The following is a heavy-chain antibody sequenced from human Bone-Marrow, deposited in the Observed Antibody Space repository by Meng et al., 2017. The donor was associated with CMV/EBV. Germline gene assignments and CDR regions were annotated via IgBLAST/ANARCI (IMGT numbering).Heavy chain of an antibody. D-gene: IGHD2-2*02. V-gene: IGHV1-2*02. Sequence: ASVKVSCKASGYTFTDYYMHWVRQAPGQGLEWMGWINPNSGGTNYAQKFQGRVTMTRDTSISTAYMEPSRLRSDDTAVYYCAREASCSSTSCYTRGIIVYYYGMDVWGQGTTVTVYS. CDR1: GYTFTDYY. CDR2: INPNSGGT. J-gene: IGHJ6*02. CDR3: AREASCSSTSCYTRGIIVYYYGMDV.